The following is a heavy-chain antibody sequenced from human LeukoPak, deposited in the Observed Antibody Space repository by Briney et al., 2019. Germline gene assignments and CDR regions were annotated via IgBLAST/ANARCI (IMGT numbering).Heavy chain of an antibody. D-gene: IGHD3-22*01. CDR1: GGTFSSYA. Sequence: SVTVSCKASGGTFSSYAISWVRQAPGQGLEWMGRIIPILGIANYAQKFQGRVTITADKSTSTAYMELSSLRSEDTAVYYCARSYLYSSDLGNDYWGQGTLVTVSS. J-gene: IGHJ4*02. CDR3: ARSYLYSSDLGNDY. V-gene: IGHV1-69*04. CDR2: IIPILGIA.